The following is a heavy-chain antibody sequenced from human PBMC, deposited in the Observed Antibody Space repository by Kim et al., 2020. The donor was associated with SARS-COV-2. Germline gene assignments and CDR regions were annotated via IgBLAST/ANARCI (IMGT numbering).Heavy chain of an antibody. V-gene: IGHV4-34*01. D-gene: IGHD3-22*01. J-gene: IGHJ4*02. CDR1: GGSFSGYY. CDR3: ARGQIGSGTTMIVPFDY. Sequence: SETLSLTCAVYGGSFSGYYWSWIRQPPGKGLEWIGEINHSGSTNYNPSLKSRVTISVDTSKNQFSLKLSSVTAADTAVYYCARGQIGSGTTMIVPFDYWGQGTLVTVSS. CDR2: INHSGST.